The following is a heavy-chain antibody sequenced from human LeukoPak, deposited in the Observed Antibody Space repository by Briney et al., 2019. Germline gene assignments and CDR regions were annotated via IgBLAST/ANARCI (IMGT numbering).Heavy chain of an antibody. D-gene: IGHD1-26*01. Sequence: GGSLRLSCAASGFTFSDYYMSWIRQPPGKGLEWVSYISGSTTYTNYADSVRGRFTISRDNSKNSLYLQMNSLRAEDTAVYYCARAGGIVGATTDDAFDIWGQGTMVTVSS. CDR2: ISGSTTYT. CDR3: ARAGGIVGATTDDAFDI. V-gene: IGHV3-11*06. CDR1: GFTFSDYY. J-gene: IGHJ3*02.